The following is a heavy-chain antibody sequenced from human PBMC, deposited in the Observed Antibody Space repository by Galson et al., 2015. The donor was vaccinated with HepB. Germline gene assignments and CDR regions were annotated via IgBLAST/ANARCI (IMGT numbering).Heavy chain of an antibody. V-gene: IGHV3-23*01. J-gene: IGHJ5*01. CDR2: INNSGGST. CDR3: ARDGYNFIPFDS. Sequence: SLRLSCAASGFTFSSYAMTWVRQAPGKGLEWVSIINNSGGSTYYADSVKGRFTISRDNSKSTLSLQMNSLRADDTALYYCARDGYNFIPFDSWGQGTLVTVSS. CDR1: GFTFSSYA. D-gene: IGHD5-24*01.